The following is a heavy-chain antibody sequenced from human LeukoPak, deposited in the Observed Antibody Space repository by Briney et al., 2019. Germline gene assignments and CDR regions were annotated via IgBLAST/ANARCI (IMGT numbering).Heavy chain of an antibody. D-gene: IGHD3-22*01. CDR3: ARPLYYYDSSGYSY. V-gene: IGHV3-21*01. CDR1: GFTFSSYS. Sequence: GSLRLSCAASGFTFSSYSMNWVRRAPGKGLEWVSSISSSSSYIYYADSVKGRFTISRDNAKNSPYLQMNSLRAEDTAVYYCARPLYYYDSSGYSYWGQGTLVTVSS. J-gene: IGHJ4*02. CDR2: ISSSSSYI.